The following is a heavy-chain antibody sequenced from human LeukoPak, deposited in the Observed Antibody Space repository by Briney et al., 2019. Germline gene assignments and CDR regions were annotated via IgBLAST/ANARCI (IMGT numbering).Heavy chain of an antibody. CDR2: IYTSGST. D-gene: IGHD1-14*01. CDR1: GGSISSGSYY. V-gene: IGHV4-61*02. CDR3: ARDLSNRAPNDAFDI. Sequence: SQTLSLTCTVSGGSISSGSYYWSWIRQPAGKGLEWIGRIYTSGSTNYNPSLKSRVTISVDTSKNQFSLKLSSVTAADTAVYYCARDLSNRAPNDAFDIWGQGTVVTVSS. J-gene: IGHJ3*02.